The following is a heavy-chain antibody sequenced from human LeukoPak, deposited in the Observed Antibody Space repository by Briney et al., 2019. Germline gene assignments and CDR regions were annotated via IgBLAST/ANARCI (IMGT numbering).Heavy chain of an antibody. CDR1: GFALSSYW. Sequence: GGSLRLSCAASGFALSSYWMHWVRQAPGKGPMWVSHINGERSSTSYADSVKGRFTISRDNAKNTLYLQMNTLRADDTAVYYCARGGPQSTSPADYWGQGTLVTVSS. CDR2: INGERSST. J-gene: IGHJ4*02. D-gene: IGHD2-2*01. V-gene: IGHV3-74*01. CDR3: ARGGPQSTSPADY.